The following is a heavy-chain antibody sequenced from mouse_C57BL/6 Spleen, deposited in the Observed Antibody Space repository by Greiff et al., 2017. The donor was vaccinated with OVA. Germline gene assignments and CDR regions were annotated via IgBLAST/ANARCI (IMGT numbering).Heavy chain of an antibody. J-gene: IGHJ2*01. CDR1: GYTFTSYW. D-gene: IGHD1-1*01. CDR2: IDPSDSYT. CDR3: ARRSHYYGSSYHFDY. Sequence: QQSCKASGYTFTSYWMQWVKQRPGQGLEWIGEIDPSDSYTNYNQKFKGKATLTVDTSSSTAYMQLSSLTSEDSAVYYCARRSHYYGSSYHFDYWGQGTTLTVSS. V-gene: IGHV1-50*01.